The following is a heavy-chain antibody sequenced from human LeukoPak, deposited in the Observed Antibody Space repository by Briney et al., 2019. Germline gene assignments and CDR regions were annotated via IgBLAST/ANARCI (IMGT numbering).Heavy chain of an antibody. V-gene: IGHV3-30*03. CDR1: GFTFSSYG. CDR3: ARVAGYDFWSGYYAFDI. Sequence: GGSLRLSCAASGFTFSSYGMHWVRQAPGKGLEWVAVISYDGSNKYYADSVKGRFTISRDNSKNTLYLQMNSLRAEDTAVYYCARVAGYDFWSGYYAFDIWGQGTMVTVSS. J-gene: IGHJ3*02. CDR2: ISYDGSNK. D-gene: IGHD3-3*01.